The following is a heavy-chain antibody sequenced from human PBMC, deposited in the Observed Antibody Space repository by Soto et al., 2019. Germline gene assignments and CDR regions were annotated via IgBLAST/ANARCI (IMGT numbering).Heavy chain of an antibody. D-gene: IGHD1-26*01. Sequence: PSESLSLTCAVYGGSFSGYYWSWIRQPPGKGLEWIGEINHSGSTNYNPSLKSRVTISVDTSKNQFSLKLSSVTAADTAVYYCASYYVFNWLDPWGQGTVVTRSS. V-gene: IGHV4-34*01. J-gene: IGHJ5*01. CDR1: GGSFSGYY. CDR3: ASYYVFNWLDP. CDR2: INHSGST.